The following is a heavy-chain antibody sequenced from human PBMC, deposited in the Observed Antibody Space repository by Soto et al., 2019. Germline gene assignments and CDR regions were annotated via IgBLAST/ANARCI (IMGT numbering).Heavy chain of an antibody. CDR3: ARVYYDILTGYPDAFDI. V-gene: IGHV3-21*01. Sequence: GGSLRLSCEASGFSFSSYTMNWVRQAPGKGLEWVSSISAGSIYIYYPDSVKGRFTISRDNAKNSLYLQMNSLRAEDTAVYYCARVYYDILTGYPDAFDIWGQGTMVTVSS. CDR1: GFSFSSYT. J-gene: IGHJ3*02. D-gene: IGHD3-9*01. CDR2: ISAGSIYI.